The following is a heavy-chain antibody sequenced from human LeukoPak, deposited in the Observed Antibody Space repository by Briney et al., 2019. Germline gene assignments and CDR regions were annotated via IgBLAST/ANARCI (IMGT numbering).Heavy chain of an antibody. CDR1: GFTFSSYW. CDR2: IKQDGSEK. V-gene: IGHV3-7*01. J-gene: IGHJ6*03. CDR3: ARAILDYYYYYMGV. Sequence: PGGSLRLSCAASGFTFSSYWMSWVRQAPGKGLEWVANIKQDGSEKYYVDSVKGRFTISRDNAKNSLYLQMNSLRAEDTAVYYCARAILDYYYYYMGVWGKGTTVTVSS.